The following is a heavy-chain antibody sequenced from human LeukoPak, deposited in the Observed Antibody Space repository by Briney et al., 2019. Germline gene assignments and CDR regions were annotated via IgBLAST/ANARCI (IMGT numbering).Heavy chain of an antibody. J-gene: IGHJ4*02. D-gene: IGHD2-21*01. CDR3: ARDGGGVSLFDY. CDR2: IGISSNYI. CDR1: GFTFSSYN. V-gene: IGHV3-21*01. Sequence: GGSLRLSRIVSGFTFSSYNMNWVRQAPGKGLEWVSSIGISSNYIYYADSVKGRFTISRDNAKNSLYLQMNSLRAEDTAVYYCARDGGGVSLFDYWGQGTLVTVSS.